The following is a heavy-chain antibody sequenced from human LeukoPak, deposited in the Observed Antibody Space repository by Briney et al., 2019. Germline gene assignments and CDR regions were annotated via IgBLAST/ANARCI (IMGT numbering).Heavy chain of an antibody. J-gene: IGHJ3*02. V-gene: IGHV4-59*08. CDR1: DGSITGSY. D-gene: IGHD2-15*01. Sequence: PSETLSLTCTVSDGSITGSYWSWIRQPPGKGLEWIGYIYYSGSTNYNPSLQSRVTISVDTSKNQFSLKLSSVTAADAAVYYCARRLHCSGGSCHYDAFDIWGQGTMVTVSS. CDR2: IYYSGST. CDR3: ARRLHCSGGSCHYDAFDI.